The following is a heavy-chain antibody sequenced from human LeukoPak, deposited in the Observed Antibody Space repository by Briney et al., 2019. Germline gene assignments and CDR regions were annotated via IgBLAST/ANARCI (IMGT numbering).Heavy chain of an antibody. J-gene: IGHJ5*02. CDR3: ARGRITIFGVVIMHRNWFDP. D-gene: IGHD3-3*01. V-gene: IGHV4-34*01. Sequence: PSETLSLTCAVYGGSFSGYYWSWIRQPPGKGLEWIGEINHSGSTNYNPSLKSRGTISVDTSQNQLSLKLSSVTAADTAVYYCARGRITIFGVVIMHRNWFDPWGQGTLVTVSS. CDR2: INHSGST. CDR1: GGSFSGYY.